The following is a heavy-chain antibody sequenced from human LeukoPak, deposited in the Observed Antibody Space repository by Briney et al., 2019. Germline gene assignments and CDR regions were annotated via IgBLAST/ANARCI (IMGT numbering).Heavy chain of an antibody. J-gene: IGHJ4*02. D-gene: IGHD2-15*01. CDR1: GFTFSTYN. V-gene: IGHV4-34*01. CDR2: INHSGST. CDR3: ARGEVRRGSCYMPY. Sequence: GSLRLSCAASGFTFSTYNMNWVRQAPGKGLEWIGEINHSGSTNYNPSLKSRVTISVDTSKNQFSLKLSSVTAADTAVYYCARGEVRRGSCYMPYWGQGTLVTVSS.